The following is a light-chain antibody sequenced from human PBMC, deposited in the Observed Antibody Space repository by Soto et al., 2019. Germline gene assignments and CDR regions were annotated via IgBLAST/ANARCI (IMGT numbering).Light chain of an antibody. CDR3: SSSTSSSTRV. Sequence: QSALTQPASVSGSPGQSITISCTGTSSDVGGYNYVSWYQQHPGKAPKLMIYDVSNRPSGVSNRFSGSKSGNTASLTISGLQAEDEDYYYCSSSTSSSTRVFGGGTKLTVL. CDR1: SSDVGGYNY. J-gene: IGLJ2*01. V-gene: IGLV2-14*01. CDR2: DVS.